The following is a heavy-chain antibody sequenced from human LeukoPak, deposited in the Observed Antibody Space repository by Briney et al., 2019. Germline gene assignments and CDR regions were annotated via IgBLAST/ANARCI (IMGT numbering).Heavy chain of an antibody. CDR1: GYTVTSYG. V-gene: IGHV1-18*01. CDR3: ARWGRDSSGWFPPFDY. J-gene: IGHJ4*02. CDR2: ISAYKGNT. D-gene: IGHD6-19*01. Sequence: GASVKVSCKASGYTVTSYGISWVRQAPGQGLEWMGWISAYKGNTKYAQKFQGRVTMTTDTSSNIAYMELGSLRSDDTAVYYCARWGRDSSGWFPPFDYWGQGTLVTVSS.